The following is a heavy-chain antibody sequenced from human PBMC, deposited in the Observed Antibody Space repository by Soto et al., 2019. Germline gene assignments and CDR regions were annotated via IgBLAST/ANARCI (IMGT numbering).Heavy chain of an antibody. D-gene: IGHD6-13*01. CDR2: MYYSGGT. V-gene: IGHV4-30-2*01. Sequence: SETQSLTCAVSGGSISSGGYSWSWIRQPPGKGLEWIGYMYYSGGTNYNPSLKSRVTISVDTSKNQFSLKLSSVTAADTAVYYCARESRSWYGSIWDYWGQGTLVTVSS. CDR1: GGSISSGGYS. J-gene: IGHJ4*02. CDR3: ARESRSWYGSIWDY.